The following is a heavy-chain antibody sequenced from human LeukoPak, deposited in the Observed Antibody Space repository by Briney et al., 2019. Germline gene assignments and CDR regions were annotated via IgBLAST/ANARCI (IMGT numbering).Heavy chain of an antibody. V-gene: IGHV4-34*01. CDR3: ARSTIIVVPAANNYYYYMDV. Sequence: PSETLSLTCAVYGGSFSGYYWSWIRQPPGKGLEWIGEINHSGSTNYNPSLKSRVTISVDTSKNQFSLKLSSVTAADTAVYYCARSTIIVVPAANNYYYYMDVWGKGTTVTVSS. D-gene: IGHD2-2*01. CDR2: INHSGST. J-gene: IGHJ6*03. CDR1: GGSFSGYY.